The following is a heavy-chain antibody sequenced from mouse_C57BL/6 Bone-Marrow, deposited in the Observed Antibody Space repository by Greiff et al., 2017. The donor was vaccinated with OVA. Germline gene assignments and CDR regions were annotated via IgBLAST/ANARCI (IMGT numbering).Heavy chain of an antibody. V-gene: IGHV1-81*01. Sequence: VQLQQSGAELARPGASVKLSCKASGYTFTRYGISWVKQRTGQGLEWIGEIYPRSGNTYYNEKFKGKATLTADKSSSTAYMELRSLTSEDSAVYFGAKGGSTGVWEFAYWGQGTLVTVSA. CDR3: AKGGSTGVWEFAY. CDR1: GYTFTRYG. CDR2: IYPRSGNT. J-gene: IGHJ3*01. D-gene: IGHD3-2*02.